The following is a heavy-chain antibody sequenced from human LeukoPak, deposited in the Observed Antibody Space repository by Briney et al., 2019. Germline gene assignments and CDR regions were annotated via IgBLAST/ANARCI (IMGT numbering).Heavy chain of an antibody. Sequence: ASVKVSCKASGYTFTSYAMHWVRQAPGQRLEWMGWINAGNGNTKYSQKFQGRVTITRDTSASTAYMKLSSLRSEDTAVYYCAREGVEQQLVPYWDYWGQGTLVTVSS. CDR1: GYTFTSYA. V-gene: IGHV1-3*01. J-gene: IGHJ4*02. CDR3: AREGVEQQLVPYWDY. D-gene: IGHD6-13*01. CDR2: INAGNGNT.